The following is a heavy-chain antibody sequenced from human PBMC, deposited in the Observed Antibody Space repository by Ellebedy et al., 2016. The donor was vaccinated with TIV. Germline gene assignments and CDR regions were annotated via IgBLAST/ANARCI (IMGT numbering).Heavy chain of an antibody. CDR3: ARVIRGSSGMDV. V-gene: IGHV1-2*02. J-gene: IGHJ6*02. CDR2: INPDSGVT. CDR1: GYTFTAYY. Sequence: ASVKVSCKASGYTFTAYYMHWVRQAPGQGLEWMGWINPDSGVTNFAQKFQGRVTMTRDTSVNTAYMELSRLESDDTAVYYCARVIRGSSGMDVWGQGTMVTVS. D-gene: IGHD6-13*01.